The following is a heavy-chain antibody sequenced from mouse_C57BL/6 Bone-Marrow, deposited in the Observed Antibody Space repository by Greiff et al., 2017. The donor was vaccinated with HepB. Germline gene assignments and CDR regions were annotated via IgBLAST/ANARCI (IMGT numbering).Heavy chain of an antibody. CDR1: GFTFTDYY. CDR3: ARSGVWYPLDY. V-gene: IGHV7-3*01. D-gene: IGHD2-10*02. Sequence: EVQLVESGGGLVQPGGSLSLSCAASGFTFTDYYMSWVRQPPGKALEWLGFIRNKANGYTTEYSASVKGRFTISRDNSQSILYLQRNALRAEDSAPYYCARSGVWYPLDYWGQGTTLTVSS. J-gene: IGHJ2*01. CDR2: IRNKANGYTT.